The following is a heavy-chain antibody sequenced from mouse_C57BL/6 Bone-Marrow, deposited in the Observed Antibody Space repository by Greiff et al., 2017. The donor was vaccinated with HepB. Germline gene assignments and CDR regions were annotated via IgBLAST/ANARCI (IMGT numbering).Heavy chain of an antibody. V-gene: IGHV1-82*01. J-gene: IGHJ3*01. CDR3: ASDYSEGFAY. CDR1: GYAFSSSW. Sequence: VKLMESGPELVKPGASVKISCKASGYAFSSSWMNWVKQRPGKGLEWIGRIYPGDGDTNYNGKFKGKATLTADKSSSTAYMQLSSLTSEDSAVYVCASDYSEGFAYWGQGTLVTVSA. D-gene: IGHD2-12*01. CDR2: IYPGDGDT.